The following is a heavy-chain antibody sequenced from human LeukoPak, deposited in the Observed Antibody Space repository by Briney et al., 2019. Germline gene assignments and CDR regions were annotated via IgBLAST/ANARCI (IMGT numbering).Heavy chain of an antibody. CDR3: ATCYDIRLEAFDI. CDR2: FDPEDGET. V-gene: IGHV1-24*01. J-gene: IGHJ3*02. D-gene: IGHD3-22*01. Sequence: GASVKGSCKVSGYTLTALSMHGVRQSPGQGREWMGGFDPEDGETIYAQKFQGRVTMTEDTSTDTAYMELSSLRSEDADVYYCATCYDIRLEAFDIWGQGTMVTVSS. CDR1: GYTLTALS.